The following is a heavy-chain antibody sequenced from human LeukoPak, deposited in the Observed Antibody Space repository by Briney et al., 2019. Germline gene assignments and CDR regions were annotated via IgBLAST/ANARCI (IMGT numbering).Heavy chain of an antibody. Sequence: SETLSLTCTVSGGSISSYYWSWIRQPPGKGLERIGYIYYSGSTNYNPSLKSRVTISVYTSKNQFSLKLSSVTAADTAVYYCARYDSSGRFDYWGQGTLVTVSS. CDR2: IYYSGST. V-gene: IGHV4-59*01. CDR1: GGSISSYY. D-gene: IGHD3-22*01. CDR3: ARYDSSGRFDY. J-gene: IGHJ4*02.